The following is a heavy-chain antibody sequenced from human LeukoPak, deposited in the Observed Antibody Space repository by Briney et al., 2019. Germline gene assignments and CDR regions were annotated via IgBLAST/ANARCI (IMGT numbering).Heavy chain of an antibody. J-gene: IGHJ4*02. Sequence: PGGSLRLSCAASGFTFSTYTMNWVRQTPGKGLEWVSTISSSGTTVHYADSVKGRFGISRDNAKDSLYLQTNSLRDEDAAVYYCARDGLYTAHFDYWGQGTLVTVSS. V-gene: IGHV3-48*02. D-gene: IGHD2-15*01. CDR3: ARDGLYTAHFDY. CDR1: GFTFSTYT. CDR2: ISSSGTTV.